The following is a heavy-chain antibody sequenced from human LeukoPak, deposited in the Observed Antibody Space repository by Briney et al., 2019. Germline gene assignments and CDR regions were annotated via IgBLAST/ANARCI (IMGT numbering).Heavy chain of an antibody. Sequence: ASVKVSCKASGYTFTGYYMHWVRQAPGQGLEWMGWINPNSGGTYYAQKFQGWVTMARDTSISTAYMELSRLRSDDTAVYYCARTEIVVVPALKYGMDVWGQGTTVTVSS. CDR1: GYTFTGYY. CDR3: ARTEIVVVPALKYGMDV. V-gene: IGHV1-2*04. J-gene: IGHJ6*02. D-gene: IGHD2-2*01. CDR2: INPNSGGT.